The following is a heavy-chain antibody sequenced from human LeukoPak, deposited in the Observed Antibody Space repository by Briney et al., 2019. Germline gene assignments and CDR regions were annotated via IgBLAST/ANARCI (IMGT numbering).Heavy chain of an antibody. CDR2: ISYDGSNK. V-gene: IGHV3-30-3*01. D-gene: IGHD3-16*02. J-gene: IGHJ4*02. CDR1: GFTFSSYA. Sequence: GRSLRLSRAASGFTFSSYAMHWVRQAPGKGLEWVAVISYDGSNKYYADSVKGRFTISRDNSKNTLYLQMNSLRAEDTAVYYCARFGGVIVSVYWGQGTLVTVSS. CDR3: ARFGGVIVSVY.